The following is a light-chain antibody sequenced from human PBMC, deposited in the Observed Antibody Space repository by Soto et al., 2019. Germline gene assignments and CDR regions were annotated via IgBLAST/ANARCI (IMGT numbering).Light chain of an antibody. V-gene: IGKV4-1*01. CDR3: QQYYKTPQT. Sequence: DIVMTQSPDSLAVSLGERATVNCKSSQSVLYSSNNKNYLAWYQQKPGQPPRLLIYWASIRESGVPDRFSGSGSETDFTLTIGGLQAEDVAVYYCQQYYKTPQTFGQGTRVEIK. CDR2: WAS. CDR1: QSVLYSSNNKNY. J-gene: IGKJ1*01.